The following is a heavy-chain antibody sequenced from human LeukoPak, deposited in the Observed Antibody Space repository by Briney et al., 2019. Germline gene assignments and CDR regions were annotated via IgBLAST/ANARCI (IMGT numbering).Heavy chain of an antibody. J-gene: IGHJ3*02. Sequence: SETLSLTCAVSGYSVSSPYYGGWIRQPPGEGLEWIGSSHHSGSTYYNPSLKSRVTISVDKSKNQFSLKLSSVTAADTAVYYCARAVATDLVAFDIWGQGTMVTASS. CDR3: ARAVATDLVAFDI. CDR1: GYSVSSPYY. CDR2: SHHSGST. D-gene: IGHD4-23*01. V-gene: IGHV4-38-2*01.